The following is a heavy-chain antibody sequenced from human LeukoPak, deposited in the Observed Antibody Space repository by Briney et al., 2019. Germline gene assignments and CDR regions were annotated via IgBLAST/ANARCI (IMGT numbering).Heavy chain of an antibody. D-gene: IGHD3-9*01. Sequence: GASVKASCKASGYTFTSYDINWVRQATGQGLEWMGWMNPNSGNTDYAQKFQGRVTMTRNTSISTAYMELSSLRSEDTAVYYCARATPVRYFDPTAHAFDIWGQGTMVTVSS. CDR2: MNPNSGNT. J-gene: IGHJ3*02. V-gene: IGHV1-8*01. CDR3: ARATPVRYFDPTAHAFDI. CDR1: GYTFTSYD.